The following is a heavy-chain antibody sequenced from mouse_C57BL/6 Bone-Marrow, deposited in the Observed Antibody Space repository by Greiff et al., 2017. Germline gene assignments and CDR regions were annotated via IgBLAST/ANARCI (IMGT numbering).Heavy chain of an antibody. J-gene: IGHJ2*01. D-gene: IGHD1-1*01. CDR3: ASDDYYYGSSYRHFDY. CDR2: IYPRSGNT. CDR1: GYTFTSYG. Sequence: QVHVQQSGAELARPGASVKLSCKASGYTFTSYGISWVKQRPGQGLEWIGEIYPRSGNTYYNEKFKGKATLTADKSSSTAYMELRSLTSEDAAVYFWASDDYYYGSSYRHFDYWGQGTTRTVSS. V-gene: IGHV1-81*01.